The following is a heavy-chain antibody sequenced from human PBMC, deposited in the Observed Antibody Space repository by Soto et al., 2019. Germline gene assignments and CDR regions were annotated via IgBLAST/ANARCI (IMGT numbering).Heavy chain of an antibody. D-gene: IGHD5-18*01. Sequence: SVKVSCKASGGTFSSYAISWVRQAPGQGLEWMGGIIPIFGTANYAQKFQGRVTITADESTSTAYMELSSLRSEDTAVYYCAREGRLGIQLWGWGQRTMVTVYS. CDR1: GGTFSSYA. V-gene: IGHV1-69*13. CDR3: AREGRLGIQLWG. J-gene: IGHJ4*02. CDR2: IIPIFGTA.